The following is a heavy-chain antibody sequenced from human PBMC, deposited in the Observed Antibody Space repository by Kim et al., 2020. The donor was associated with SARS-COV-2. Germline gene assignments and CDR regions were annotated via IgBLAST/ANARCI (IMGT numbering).Heavy chain of an antibody. CDR3: ARGWGGGGDWFFDL. CDR1: GFTLSSYW. Sequence: GGSLRLSCAASGFTLSSYWMHWVRQVSGKGLVWVARINTDGSSISYADPVKGRFTISTDNPKNTLYLQMNSLRAEDTAVYYCARGWGGGGDWFFDLWGRGTLVTVSP. J-gene: IGHJ2*01. D-gene: IGHD3-16*01. V-gene: IGHV3-74*01. CDR2: INTDGSSI.